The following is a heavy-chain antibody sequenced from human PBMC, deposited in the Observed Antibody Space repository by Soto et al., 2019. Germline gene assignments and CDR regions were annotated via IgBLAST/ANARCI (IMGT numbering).Heavy chain of an antibody. J-gene: IGHJ4*02. CDR3: ARGGDYVWGSYRPDPFDY. CDR2: IYYSGST. D-gene: IGHD3-16*02. CDR1: GGSISSYY. V-gene: IGHV4-59*01. Sequence: PSETLSLTCTVSGGSISSYYWSWIRQPPGKGLEWIGYIYYSGSTNYNPSLKSRVTISVDTSKNQFSLKLSSVTAADTAVYYCARGGDYVWGSYRPDPFDYWGQGALVTVSS.